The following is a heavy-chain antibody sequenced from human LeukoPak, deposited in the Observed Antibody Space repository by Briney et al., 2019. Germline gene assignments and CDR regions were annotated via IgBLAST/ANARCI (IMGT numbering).Heavy chain of an antibody. CDR1: GFTFSSYS. Sequence: PGGSLRLSCAASGFTFSSYSMNWVRQAPGKGLEWVSYSSSILPTTFYAESVEGRFTISRDNAKNSLYLQMNSLRAEDTAVYYCARIEAFCGSGGCYEGFDSWGQGTLVTVSS. V-gene: IGHV3-48*04. CDR2: SSSILPTT. D-gene: IGHD2-21*01. J-gene: IGHJ5*01. CDR3: ARIEAFCGSGGCYEGFDS.